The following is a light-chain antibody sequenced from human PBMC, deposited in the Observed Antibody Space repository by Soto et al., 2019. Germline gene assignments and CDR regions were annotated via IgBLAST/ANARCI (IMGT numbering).Light chain of an antibody. CDR3: QQYNNCPLT. CDR2: GAS. V-gene: IGKV3-15*01. J-gene: IGKJ4*01. CDR1: QNVNTH. Sequence: EVVMTQSPATLSVSPGDRATLSCRASQNVNTHLAWYQQQPGQAPRLLIFGASTWATGIPARFSGSGSGTEFTLTISSLQPEDCAVYYCQQYNNCPLTFGGGTKVEIK.